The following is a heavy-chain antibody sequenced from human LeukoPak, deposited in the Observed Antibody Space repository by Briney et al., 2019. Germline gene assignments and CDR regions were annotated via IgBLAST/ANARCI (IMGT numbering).Heavy chain of an antibody. CDR1: GFTFSSYS. V-gene: IGHV3-21*01. Sequence: PGGSLRLSCAASGFTFSSYSMNWVRQAPGKGLEWVSSISSSSSYIYYADSVKGRFTISRDNAKNSLYLQMNSLRAEDAAVYYCARDFAHYDFWSGLQHWGQGTLVTVSS. J-gene: IGHJ1*01. D-gene: IGHD3-3*01. CDR3: ARDFAHYDFWSGLQH. CDR2: ISSSSSYI.